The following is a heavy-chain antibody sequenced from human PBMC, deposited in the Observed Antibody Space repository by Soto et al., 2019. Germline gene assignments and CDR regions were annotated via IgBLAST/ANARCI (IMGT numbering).Heavy chain of an antibody. CDR3: AKDPVNYDFWSGPYYYYGMDV. Sequence: PGGSLRLSCAASGFTFSSYGRHWVRQAPGKGLEWVAVISYDGSNKYYADSVKGRFTISRDNSKNTLYLQMNSLRAEDTAVYYCAKDPVNYDFWSGPYYYYGMDVWGQGTTVTVSS. V-gene: IGHV3-30*18. CDR1: GFTFSSYG. CDR2: ISYDGSNK. J-gene: IGHJ6*02. D-gene: IGHD3-3*01.